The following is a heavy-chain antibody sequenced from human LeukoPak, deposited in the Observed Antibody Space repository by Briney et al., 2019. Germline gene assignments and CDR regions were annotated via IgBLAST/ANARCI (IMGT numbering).Heavy chain of an antibody. CDR2: IIPIFGTA. CDR1: GGTFSSYA. J-gene: IGHJ4*02. D-gene: IGHD4-11*01. V-gene: IGHV1-69*01. CDR3: AILRDYSNYRRDY. Sequence: VASVKVSCKASGGTFSSYAISWVRQAPGQGLEWMGGIIPIFGTANYAQKFQGRVTITADESTSTAYMELSSLRSEDTAVYYCAILRDYSNYRRDYWGQGTLVTVSS.